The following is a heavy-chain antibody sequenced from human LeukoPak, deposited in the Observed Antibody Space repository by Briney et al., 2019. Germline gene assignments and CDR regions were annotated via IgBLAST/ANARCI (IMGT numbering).Heavy chain of an antibody. J-gene: IGHJ4*02. CDR3: AREESGSYPPADY. D-gene: IGHD1-26*01. CDR1: GYTFTGYY. CDR2: INPNSGGT. Sequence: GASVKVSCKASGYTFTGYYMHWVRQAPGQGLEWMGWINPNSGGTNYAQKFQGRVTMTRDTSISIAYVELSRLRSDDTAVYYCAREESGSYPPADYWGQGTLVTVSS. V-gene: IGHV1-2*02.